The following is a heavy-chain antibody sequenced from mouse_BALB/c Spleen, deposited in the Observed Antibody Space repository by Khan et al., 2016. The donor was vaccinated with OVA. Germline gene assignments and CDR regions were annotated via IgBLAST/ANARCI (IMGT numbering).Heavy chain of an antibody. CDR3: ARGDGYYEDAMDY. CDR1: GFSLTSYG. V-gene: IGHV2-9*02. J-gene: IGHJ4*01. Sequence: QVQLKQSGPGLVALSQSLSITCTVPGFSLTSYGVHWVRHPPGKGLEWLGVIWAGGSTNYTSALMSRLSISRDKSKSPVFLKMNSLQTGDTATYYCARGDGYYEDAMDYWGQGTSVTVSS. CDR2: IWAGGST. D-gene: IGHD2-3*01.